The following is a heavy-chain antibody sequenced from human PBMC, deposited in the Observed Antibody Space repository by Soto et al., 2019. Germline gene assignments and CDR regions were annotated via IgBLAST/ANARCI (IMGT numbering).Heavy chain of an antibody. D-gene: IGHD5-12*01. CDR2: IHYNGNT. V-gene: IGHV4-59*01. CDR3: AREGNLGRWLQPLDF. J-gene: IGHJ4*02. CDR1: GDSISAYC. Sequence: SETLSLTCTVSGDSISAYCWSWVRQPPGKGLEWIGNIHYNGNTKYNPSLKSRVTMSVDTSKNQFSLKLISVTAADTAKYFCAREGNLGRWLQPLDFWGQGTLVTVSS.